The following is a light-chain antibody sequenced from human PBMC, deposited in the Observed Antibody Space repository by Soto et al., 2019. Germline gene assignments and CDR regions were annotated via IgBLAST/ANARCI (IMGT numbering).Light chain of an antibody. Sequence: QAVVTKSSASSASLGSSVRLTCTLSSGHSSYIIAWHQQQPGKAPRYLMKLEGSGTYNKGSGVPDRFSGSSSGADRYRTISNLKLEDDADYHCETWYINSQVFGGGTKLTVL. CDR1: SGHSSYI. CDR3: ETWYINSQV. V-gene: IGLV4-60*02. CDR2: LEGSGTY. J-gene: IGLJ2*01.